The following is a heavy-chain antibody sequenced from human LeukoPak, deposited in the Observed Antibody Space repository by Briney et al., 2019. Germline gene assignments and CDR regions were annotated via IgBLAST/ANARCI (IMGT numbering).Heavy chain of an antibody. Sequence: ASVKVSCKASGYTFTGYYIHWVRQAPGQGLEWMGWINTNTENPTYAQGFTGRFVFSLDTSVSTAYLQISSLKAEDTAVYYCARTRSGGVVTDIGYWGQGTLVTVSS. J-gene: IGHJ4*02. CDR1: GYTFTGYY. CDR3: ARTRSGGVVTDIGY. D-gene: IGHD2-21*02. V-gene: IGHV7-4-1*02. CDR2: INTNTENP.